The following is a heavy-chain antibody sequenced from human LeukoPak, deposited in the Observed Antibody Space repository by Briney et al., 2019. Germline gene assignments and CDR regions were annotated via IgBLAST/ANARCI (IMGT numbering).Heavy chain of an antibody. CDR3: AKSESIIAVAGTLDY. J-gene: IGHJ4*02. Sequence: GGSLRLSCAASAFTFSTYGMHWVRQAPGKGLEWVALISSDGSHKYYADSVKGRFTISRDNSKNTLYLQMNSLRAEDTAVYYCAKSESIIAVAGTLDYWGQGTLVTVSS. CDR1: AFTFSTYG. D-gene: IGHD6-19*01. CDR2: ISSDGSHK. V-gene: IGHV3-30*18.